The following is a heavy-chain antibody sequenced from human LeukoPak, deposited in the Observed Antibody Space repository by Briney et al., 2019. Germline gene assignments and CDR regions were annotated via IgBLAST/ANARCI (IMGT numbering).Heavy chain of an antibody. Sequence: ASVKVSCKASGYTFSSYGINWVRQAPGQRLEWMGWICAYNGNTNYAQKLQGRVTMTTDTSTGTAYMELRSLRSDDTAVYYCARPEYSSSSVIDYWGQGTLVTVSS. D-gene: IGHD6-6*01. CDR1: GYTFSSYG. CDR3: ARPEYSSSSVIDY. V-gene: IGHV1-18*01. J-gene: IGHJ4*02. CDR2: ICAYNGNT.